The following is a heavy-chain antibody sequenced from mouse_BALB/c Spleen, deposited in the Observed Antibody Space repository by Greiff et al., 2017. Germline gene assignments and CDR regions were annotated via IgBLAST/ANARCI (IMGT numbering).Heavy chain of an antibody. J-gene: IGHJ4*01. V-gene: IGHV5-17*02. CDR2: ISSGSSTI. Sequence: EVMLVESGGGLVQPGGSRKLSCAASGFTFSSFGMHWVRQAPEKGLEWVAYISSGSSTIYYADTVKGRFTISRDNPKNTLFLQMTSLRSEDTAMYYCARLGDGSYAMDYWGQGTSVTVSS. CDR1: GFTFSSFG. D-gene: IGHD2-3*01. CDR3: ARLGDGSYAMDY.